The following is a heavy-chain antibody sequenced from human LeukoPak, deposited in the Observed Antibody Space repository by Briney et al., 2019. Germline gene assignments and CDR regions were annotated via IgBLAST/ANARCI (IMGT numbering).Heavy chain of an antibody. CDR3: ARDWVDCSSTSCYNEAFDI. Sequence: PSETLSLTCTVSGGSISSYYWSWIRQPAGKGLEWIGRIYTSGSTNYNPSLKSRVTMSVDTSKNQFSLKLSSVTAADTAVYYCARDWVDCSSTSCYNEAFDIWGQGTMVTVSS. CDR1: GGSISSYY. CDR2: IYTSGST. D-gene: IGHD2-2*02. J-gene: IGHJ3*02. V-gene: IGHV4-4*07.